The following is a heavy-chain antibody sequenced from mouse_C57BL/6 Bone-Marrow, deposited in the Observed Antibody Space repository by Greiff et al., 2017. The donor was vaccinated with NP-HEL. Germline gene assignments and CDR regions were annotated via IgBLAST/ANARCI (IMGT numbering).Heavy chain of an antibody. CDR3: ARDGGPPEGFAY. D-gene: IGHD2-3*01. CDR2: IHPNTGST. CDR1: GYTFTSYW. Sequence: VQLQQPGAELVKPGASVKLSCKASGYTFTSYWMHWVKQRPGQGLEWIGMIHPNTGSTNYNEKFKSKATLTVDKSSSTAYMQLSSLTSEDSAVYYCARDGGPPEGFAYWGQGTLVTVSA. V-gene: IGHV1-64*01. J-gene: IGHJ3*01.